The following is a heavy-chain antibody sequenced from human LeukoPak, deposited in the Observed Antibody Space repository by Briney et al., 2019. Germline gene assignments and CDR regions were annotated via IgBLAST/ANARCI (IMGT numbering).Heavy chain of an antibody. V-gene: IGHV3-30*02. Sequence: PGGSLRLSCAASGFTFSIYGMHWVRQAPGKGLERVAFIRYDGSNKYYADSVKGRFTISRDNSKNTLYLQMNSLRVDDTAVYYCAKDSSAYESSGYYYDYWGQGTLVPVSS. D-gene: IGHD3-22*01. CDR3: AKDSSAYESSGYYYDY. CDR1: GFTFSIYG. CDR2: IRYDGSNK. J-gene: IGHJ4*02.